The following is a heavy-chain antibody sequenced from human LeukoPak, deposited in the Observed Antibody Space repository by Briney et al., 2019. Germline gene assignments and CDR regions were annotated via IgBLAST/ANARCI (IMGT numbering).Heavy chain of an antibody. J-gene: IGHJ4*02. CDR2: ISASGGST. D-gene: IGHD3-9*01. CDR3: AKIFDWLLSNGKYYFDC. CDR1: GFSFSSYA. Sequence: PGGSLRLSCAASGFSFSSYAMSWVRQAPGKGLEWVSAISASGGSTYYADSVKGRFTISRDNSKNTLYLQMNSLRAEDTAVYYCAKIFDWLLSNGKYYFDCWGQGSLVTVSS. V-gene: IGHV3-23*01.